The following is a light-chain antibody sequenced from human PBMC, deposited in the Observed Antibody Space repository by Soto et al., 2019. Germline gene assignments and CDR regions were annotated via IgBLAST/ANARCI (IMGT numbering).Light chain of an antibody. V-gene: IGKV1-5*01. Sequence: DIQMTQSPSTLSASVGDRVTITCRASQRISSWLAWYQQKPGKAPKLLIYDASSLESGVPSRFSGSGSGTEFTLTISSLQPDDFATYYCQHYNSYPQTFGQGTKVEIK. CDR3: QHYNSYPQT. CDR1: QRISSW. CDR2: DAS. J-gene: IGKJ1*01.